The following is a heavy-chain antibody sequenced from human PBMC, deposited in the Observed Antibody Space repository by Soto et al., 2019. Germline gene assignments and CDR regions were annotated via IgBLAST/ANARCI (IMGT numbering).Heavy chain of an antibody. CDR2: IIPIFGTA. V-gene: IGHV1-69*13. J-gene: IGHJ5*02. CDR3: ARDGTLDCGDLPNWFDP. D-gene: IGHD4-17*01. CDR1: GGTFSSYA. Sequence: ASVKVSCKASGGTFSSYAISWVRQAPGQGLEWMGGIIPIFGTANYAQKFQGRVTITADESTSTAYMELRSLRSDDTAVYYCARDGTLDCGDLPNWFDPWGQGTLVTVSS.